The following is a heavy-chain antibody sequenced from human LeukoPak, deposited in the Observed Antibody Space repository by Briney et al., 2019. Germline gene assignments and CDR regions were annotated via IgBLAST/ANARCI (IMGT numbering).Heavy chain of an antibody. CDR1: GFTFSSYW. J-gene: IGHJ6*03. CDR3: ARAVRDFSTCCYTCYYYYYMDV. V-gene: IGHV3-7*01. Sequence: GGSLRLSCAASGFTFSSYWMSWVRQAPGKGLEWVANIKQDGSEKYYVDSVKGRFTISRDNAKNSLYLQMNSLRAEDTAVYYCARAVRDFSTCCYTCYYYYYMDVWGKGTTVTVSS. D-gene: IGHD2-2*02. CDR2: IKQDGSEK.